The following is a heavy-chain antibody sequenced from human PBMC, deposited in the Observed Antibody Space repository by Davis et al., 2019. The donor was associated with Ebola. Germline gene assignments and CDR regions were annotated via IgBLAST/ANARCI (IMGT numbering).Heavy chain of an antibody. Sequence: SETLSLTCAVYGGSFSGYYWSWIRQPPGKGLEWIGEINHSGSTNYNPSLKSRVTISVATSKNQFSLKLSSVTAADTAVYSCAREKGWFGELLYDGYFDYWGQGTLVTVSS. CDR3: AREKGWFGELLYDGYFDY. CDR1: GGSFSGYY. V-gene: IGHV4-34*01. J-gene: IGHJ4*02. CDR2: INHSGST. D-gene: IGHD3-10*01.